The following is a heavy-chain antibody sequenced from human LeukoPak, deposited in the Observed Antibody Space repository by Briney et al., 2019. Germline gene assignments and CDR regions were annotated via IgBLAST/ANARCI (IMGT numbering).Heavy chain of an antibody. Sequence: GGSLRLSCAASGFTFSSYSMNWVRQAPGKGLEWVSSNSSSGGYIYYADSVKGRFTVSRDNAKNSLFLQMNSLKAEDTAVYYCARGGYFDYWGQGTLVTVSS. V-gene: IGHV3-21*03. J-gene: IGHJ4*02. CDR1: GFTFSSYS. CDR2: NSSSGGYI. CDR3: ARGGYFDY.